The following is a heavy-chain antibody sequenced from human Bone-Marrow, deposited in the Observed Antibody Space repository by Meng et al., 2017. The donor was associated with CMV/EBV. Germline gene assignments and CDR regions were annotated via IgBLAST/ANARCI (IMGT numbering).Heavy chain of an antibody. J-gene: IGHJ4*02. V-gene: IGHV3-30*03. CDR3: ARSTSVDY. CDR2: ISYDGSNK. CDR1: GFFFGTSG. Sequence: GGSLRLSCVASGFFFGTSGLGWVRQAPGKGLEWVAVISYDGSNKYYADSVKGRFTISRDNSKNTLYLQMNSLRAEDTAVYYCARSTSVDYWGQGTLVTVSS. D-gene: IGHD2-2*01.